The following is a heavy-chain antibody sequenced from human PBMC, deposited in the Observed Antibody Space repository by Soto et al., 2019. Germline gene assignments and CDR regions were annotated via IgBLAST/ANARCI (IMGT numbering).Heavy chain of an antibody. CDR1: GGSIISYY. CDR3: ARGGGIFNY. D-gene: IGHD2-15*01. J-gene: IGHJ4*02. CDR2: IYYSGST. Sequence: SATLSLTCTVSGGSIISYYWSWIRQPPGKGLEWIGYIYYSGSTNYNPSLKSRVTISVDTSKNQFSLKLSSVTAAETAVYYCARGGGIFNYWGQGTLVNVSS. V-gene: IGHV4-59*01.